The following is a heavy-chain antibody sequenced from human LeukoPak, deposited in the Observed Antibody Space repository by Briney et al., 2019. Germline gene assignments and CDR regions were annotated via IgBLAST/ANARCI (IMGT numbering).Heavy chain of an antibody. D-gene: IGHD2-8*01. Sequence: SVKVSCKASGGTFSSYAISWVRQAPGQGLEWRGGIIPIFGTANYAQKFQGRVTITTDESTSTAYMELSSLRSEDTAVYYCARDSTYGPGSYYYYMDVWGKGTTVTVSS. V-gene: IGHV1-69*05. J-gene: IGHJ6*03. CDR3: ARDSTYGPGSYYYYMDV. CDR1: GGTFSSYA. CDR2: IIPIFGTA.